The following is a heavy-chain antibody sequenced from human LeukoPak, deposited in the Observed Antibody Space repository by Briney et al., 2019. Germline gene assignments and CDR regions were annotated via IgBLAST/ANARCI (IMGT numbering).Heavy chain of an antibody. CDR3: ARDNKGITGIGPLYYYYYYMDV. CDR1: GGTFSSYA. J-gene: IGHJ6*03. Sequence: SVKVSCKSSGGTFSSYAISWVRQAPGQGLEWMGGIIPIFGTANYAQKFQGRVTITTDESTSTAYMELSSLRSEDTAVYYCARDNKGITGIGPLYYYYYYMDVWGKGTTVTVSS. CDR2: IIPIFGTA. D-gene: IGHD1-20*01. V-gene: IGHV1-69*05.